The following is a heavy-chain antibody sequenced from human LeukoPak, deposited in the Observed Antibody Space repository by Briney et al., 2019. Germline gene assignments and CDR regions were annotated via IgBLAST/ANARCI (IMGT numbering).Heavy chain of an antibody. CDR3: AGPITYYYGSGSFYDAFDI. CDR2: IKQDGGET. V-gene: IGHV3-7*01. D-gene: IGHD3-10*01. CDR1: GLTFSRDW. Sequence: GGSLRLSCEGFGLTFSRDWMSWVRQAPGKGLEWVANIKQDGGETYYGDSVKGRFTISRDNAKNSLYLQMNSLRAEDTAVYYCAGPITYYYGSGSFYDAFDIWGQGTMVTVSS. J-gene: IGHJ3*02.